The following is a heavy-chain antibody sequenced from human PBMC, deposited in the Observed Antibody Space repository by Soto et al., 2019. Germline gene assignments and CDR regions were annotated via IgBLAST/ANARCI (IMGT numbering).Heavy chain of an antibody. CDR2: MNPNSGNT. D-gene: IGHD6-13*01. J-gene: IGHJ4*02. CDR3: ARGPLSWYYFDY. V-gene: IGHV1-8*01. Sequence: ASVKVSCKASGYTFTSYDINWVRQATGQGLEWMGWMNPNSGNTGYAQKFQGRVTMTRNTSISTAYMELSSLRSEDTAVYYCARGPLSWYYFDYWGQGTLVTVSS. CDR1: GYTFTSYD.